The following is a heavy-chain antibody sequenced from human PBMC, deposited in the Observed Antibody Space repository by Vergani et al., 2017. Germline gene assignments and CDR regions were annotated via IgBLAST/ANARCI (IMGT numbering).Heavy chain of an antibody. D-gene: IGHD3-3*01. Sequence: QVQLQESGPGLVKPSGTLSLTCAVSGGSISSSNWWSWVRQPPGKGLEWIGEIYHSGSTNYNPSLKSRVTISVDKSKNQFSLKLSSMTAADTAVYYCARGAGNNLGEEFWSGYLFDYWGQGTLVTVSS. V-gene: IGHV4-4*02. J-gene: IGHJ4*02. CDR2: IYHSGST. CDR3: ARGAGNNLGEEFWSGYLFDY. CDR1: GGSISSSNW.